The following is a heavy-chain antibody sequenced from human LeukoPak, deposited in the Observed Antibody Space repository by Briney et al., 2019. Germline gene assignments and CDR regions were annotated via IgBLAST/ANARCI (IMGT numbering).Heavy chain of an antibody. D-gene: IGHD5-12*01. J-gene: IGHJ4*02. CDR3: AKDGYSGYDVFDC. Sequence: PGGSLRLSCAASGFTFSSYSMNWVRQAPGKGLEWVSSISSSSSYIYYADSVKGRFTISRDKSKNTLYLQMNSLRVEDTAVYYCAKDGYSGYDVFDCWGQGTLVTVSS. V-gene: IGHV3-21*04. CDR1: GFTFSSYS. CDR2: ISSSSSYI.